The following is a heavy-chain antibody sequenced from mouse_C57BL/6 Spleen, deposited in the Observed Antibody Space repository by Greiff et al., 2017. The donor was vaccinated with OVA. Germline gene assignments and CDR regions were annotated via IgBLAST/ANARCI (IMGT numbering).Heavy chain of an antibody. CDR1: GYTFTSYG. CDR2: IYPRSGNT. Sequence: VQLQQSGAELARPGASVKLSCKASGYTFTSYGISWVKQRTGQGLEWIGEIYPRSGNTYYNEKFKGKATLTADKSSSTAYMELRSLTSEDSAVYFCARSEITTVVAPFDYWGQGTTLTVSS. V-gene: IGHV1-81*01. J-gene: IGHJ2*01. D-gene: IGHD1-1*01. CDR3: ARSEITTVVAPFDY.